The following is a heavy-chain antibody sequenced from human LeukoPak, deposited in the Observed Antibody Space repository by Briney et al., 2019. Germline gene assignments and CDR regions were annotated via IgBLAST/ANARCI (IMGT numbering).Heavy chain of an antibody. V-gene: IGHV1-18*01. CDR2: INAYKMNT. Sequence: AAVKVSFKASGYTLNSYGLNWVRPAPRQGLEWMGWINAYKMNTNYAQKFQGRVTMTTDTSTSTVYMELSSLRSDDTAVYYCARDPSPLSSNLLRYSNALDVWGQGTMVTVSS. D-gene: IGHD3-9*01. CDR3: ARDPSPLSSNLLRYSNALDV. J-gene: IGHJ3*01. CDR1: GYTLNSYG.